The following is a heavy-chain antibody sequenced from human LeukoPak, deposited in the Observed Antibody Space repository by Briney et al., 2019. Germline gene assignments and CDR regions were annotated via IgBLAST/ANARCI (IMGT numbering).Heavy chain of an antibody. V-gene: IGHV3-30*02. J-gene: IGHJ5*02. CDR1: GFTFNNYG. CDR3: ASQSYARFDP. D-gene: IGHD3-16*01. CDR2: MRYDGSNQ. Sequence: GGSLRLSCAASGFTFNNYGMHWVRQAPGKGLEWVAFMRYDGSNQYYADSVKGRFTISRDNARNSLFLQMNSLRVEDTAVYYCASQSYARFDPWGQGTLVTVSS.